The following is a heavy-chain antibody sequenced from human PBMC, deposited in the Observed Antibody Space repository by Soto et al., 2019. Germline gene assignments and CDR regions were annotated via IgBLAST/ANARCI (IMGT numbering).Heavy chain of an antibody. CDR3: ARDSDYCTGGSCYGNFDF. CDR1: GGSISSGTYY. D-gene: IGHD2-15*01. J-gene: IGHJ4*01. CDR2: IFHSGRT. V-gene: IGHV4-31*01. Sequence: QVQLQESGPGLVKPSQTLSLTCTVSGGSISSGTYYWTWVRQRPGECLEWIGFIFHSGRTYYNPSLKSQVAISVDTSEIQFSLRLSSVTAADTAVYFCARDSDYCTGGSCYGNFDFWGYGTLVTVYS.